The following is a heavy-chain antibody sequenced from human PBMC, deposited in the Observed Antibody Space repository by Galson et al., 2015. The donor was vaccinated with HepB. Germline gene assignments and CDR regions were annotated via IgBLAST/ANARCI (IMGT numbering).Heavy chain of an antibody. CDR3: AKDFRFAEQWLVGWYYFDY. V-gene: IGHV3-23*01. J-gene: IGHJ4*02. Sequence: SLRLSCAASGFTFSSYAMSWVRQAPGKGLEWVSAISGSGGSTYYADSVKGRFTISRDNSKNTLYLQMNSLRAEDTAVYYCAKDFRFAEQWLVGWYYFDYWGQGTLVTVSS. CDR1: GFTFSSYA. D-gene: IGHD6-19*01. CDR2: ISGSGGST.